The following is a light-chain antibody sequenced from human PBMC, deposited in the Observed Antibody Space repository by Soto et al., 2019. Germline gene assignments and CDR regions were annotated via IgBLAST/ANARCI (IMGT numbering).Light chain of an antibody. V-gene: IGLV2-11*01. CDR2: EVT. CDR3: SSYTSSSLYV. J-gene: IGLJ1*01. CDR1: SSDVGGYDY. Sequence: QSALTQPHSVSGSPGQSVTVSCTGTSSDVGGYDYVSWYQQHPGKAPKLMISEVTSRPSGVPDRFSGSKSGNTASLTISGLQAEDEADYYCSSYTSSSLYVFGTGTKVTVL.